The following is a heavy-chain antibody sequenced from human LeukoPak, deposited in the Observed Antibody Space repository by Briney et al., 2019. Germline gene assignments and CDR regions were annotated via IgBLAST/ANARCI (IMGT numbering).Heavy chain of an antibody. Sequence: SETLTLTCTVSSGSISTSNYYWSWIRQPPGKGLEWIGEINHSGSTNYNPSLKSRVTISVDTSKNQFSLKLSSVTAADTAVYYCARRSVEAFDIWGQGTMVTVSS. J-gene: IGHJ3*02. V-gene: IGHV4-39*07. CDR2: INHSGST. CDR1: SGSISTSNYY. D-gene: IGHD2-21*01. CDR3: ARRSVEAFDI.